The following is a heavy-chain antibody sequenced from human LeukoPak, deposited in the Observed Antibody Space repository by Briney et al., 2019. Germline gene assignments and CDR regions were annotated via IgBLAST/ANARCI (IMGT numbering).Heavy chain of an antibody. D-gene: IGHD2-2*03. Sequence: PGGSLRLSCAASGFTFTSYEFNWVRQAPGKGLEWVSYISSSGRTIFYADSVKGRFTISRDNAKNSLYLQMNSLRAEDTAVYHCARGDGYCSSTSCYAGPSCGLDVWGQGTTVTVSS. V-gene: IGHV3-48*03. J-gene: IGHJ6*02. CDR2: ISSSGRTI. CDR3: ARGDGYCSSTSCYAGPSCGLDV. CDR1: GFTFTSYE.